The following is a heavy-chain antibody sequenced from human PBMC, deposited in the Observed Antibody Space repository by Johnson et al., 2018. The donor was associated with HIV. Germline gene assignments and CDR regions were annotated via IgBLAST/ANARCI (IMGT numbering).Heavy chain of an antibody. V-gene: IGHV3-48*03. CDR1: GFTFGDYA. D-gene: IGHD6-13*01. CDR3: ARIAAAAIDAFDI. J-gene: IGHJ3*02. CDR2: ISSSGSTI. Sequence: VQLVESGGGLVQPGGSLRLSCTTSGFTFGDYAMSWVRQAPGKGLEWVSYISSSGSTIYYADSVKGRFTISRDNAKNSLYLQMNSLRAEDTAVYYCARIAAAAIDAFDIWGQGTMVTVSS.